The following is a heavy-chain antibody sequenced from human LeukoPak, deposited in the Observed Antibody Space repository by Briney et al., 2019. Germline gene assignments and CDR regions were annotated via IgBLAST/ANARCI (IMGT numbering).Heavy chain of an antibody. Sequence: GGSLRLSCAASGFTFSSYGMHWVRQAPGKGLEWVAVIWYDGSNKYYADSVKGRFTISRDNSKNTLYLQMNSLRAEDTAVYYCARRGYSGYDDYWGQGTLVTVSS. CDR2: IWYDGSNK. D-gene: IGHD5-12*01. J-gene: IGHJ4*02. V-gene: IGHV3-33*01. CDR1: GFTFSSYG. CDR3: ARRGYSGYDDY.